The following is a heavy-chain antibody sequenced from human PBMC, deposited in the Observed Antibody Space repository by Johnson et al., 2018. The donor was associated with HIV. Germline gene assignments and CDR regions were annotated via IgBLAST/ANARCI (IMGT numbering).Heavy chain of an antibody. CDR2: ISYDGSNK. D-gene: IGHD6-19*01. V-gene: IGHV3-30-3*01. Sequence: QVQLVESGGGVVQPGRSLRLSCAASGFTFSSYAMHWVRQAPGKGLEWVAVISYDGSNKYYADYVRGRFTISRDNSKNTLSLQMNSLRAEDTAGYYCARDLSRYIAVATFDAFDIWGQGTMVTVSS. J-gene: IGHJ3*02. CDR3: ARDLSRYIAVATFDAFDI. CDR1: GFTFSSYA.